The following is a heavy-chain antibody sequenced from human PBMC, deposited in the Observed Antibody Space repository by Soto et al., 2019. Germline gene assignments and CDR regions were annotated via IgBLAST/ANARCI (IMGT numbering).Heavy chain of an antibody. Sequence: QVQLQQWGAGLLKPSETLSLTCAVYGGSFSGYYWSWIRQPPGKGLEWVGEINHSGSTNYNPSLKSRVTISVDMPKNQFSLKLSSVTAADTAVYYCARGSILGYCSGGSCYSGDYYYYGMDVWGQGTTVTVSS. J-gene: IGHJ6*02. V-gene: IGHV4-34*01. CDR2: INHSGST. D-gene: IGHD2-15*01. CDR3: ARGSILGYCSGGSCYSGDYYYYGMDV. CDR1: GGSFSGYY.